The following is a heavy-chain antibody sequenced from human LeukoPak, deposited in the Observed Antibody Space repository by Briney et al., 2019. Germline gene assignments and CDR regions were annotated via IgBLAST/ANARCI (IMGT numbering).Heavy chain of an antibody. J-gene: IGHJ4*02. CDR2: IYYSGST. Sequence: PSETLSLTCTVSGGSISSYYWGWIRQPPGKGLEWIGSIYYSGSTYYNPSLKSRVTISVDTSKNQFSLKLSSVTAADTAVYYCARQEYYDYVWGSYRLFDYWGQGTLVTVSS. D-gene: IGHD3-16*02. CDR1: GGSISSYY. V-gene: IGHV4-39*01. CDR3: ARQEYYDYVWGSYRLFDY.